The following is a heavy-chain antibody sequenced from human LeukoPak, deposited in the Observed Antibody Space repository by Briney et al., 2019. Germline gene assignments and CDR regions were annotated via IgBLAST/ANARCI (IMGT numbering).Heavy chain of an antibody. Sequence: EASVKVSCKASGYTFTVYYMHWVRQAPGQGLEWMGWINPNSGGTNYTQKFQGGVTMTRDTSISTAYMELSRLRSDDTAVYYCARVRLYSSSLNWFDPWAREPWSPSPQ. V-gene: IGHV1-2*02. CDR3: ARVRLYSSSLNWFDP. CDR1: GYTFTVYY. D-gene: IGHD6-13*01. CDR2: INPNSGGT. J-gene: IGHJ5*02.